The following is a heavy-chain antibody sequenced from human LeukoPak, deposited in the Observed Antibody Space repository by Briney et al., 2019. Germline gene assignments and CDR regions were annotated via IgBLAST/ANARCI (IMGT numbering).Heavy chain of an antibody. CDR1: GDSVSSNSAA. V-gene: IGHV6-1*01. D-gene: IGHD3-10*01. Sequence: SQTLSLTCDISGDSVSSNSAAWNWIRQSPSRGLEWLGRTYYRSKWYNDYAVSLKSRMTINADTSKNQFSLQLNSVTPEDTAVYYCAKGRWALFDCWGQGTLVILSS. CDR3: AKGRWALFDC. J-gene: IGHJ4*02. CDR2: TYYRSKWYN.